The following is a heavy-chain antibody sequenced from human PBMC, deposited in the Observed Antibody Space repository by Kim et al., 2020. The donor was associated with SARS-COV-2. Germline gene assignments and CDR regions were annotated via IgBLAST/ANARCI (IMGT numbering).Heavy chain of an antibody. CDR1: GGSISSYY. V-gene: IGHV4-59*01. CDR3: ARSGRLGGLDY. Sequence: SETLSLTCTVSGGSISSYYWSWIRQPPGKGLEWIGYIYYSGSTNYNPSLKSRVTISVDTSKNQFSLKLSSVTAADTAVYYCARSGRLGGLDYWGQGTLVTVSS. D-gene: IGHD3-10*01. CDR2: IYYSGST. J-gene: IGHJ4*02.